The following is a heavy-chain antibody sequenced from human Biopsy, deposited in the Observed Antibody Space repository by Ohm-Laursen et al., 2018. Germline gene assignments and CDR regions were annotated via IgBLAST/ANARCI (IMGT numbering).Heavy chain of an antibody. CDR1: GFNLSAFA. J-gene: IGHJ4*02. V-gene: IGHV3-73*01. CDR2: IKKKSNNDAT. CDR3: TRSAGYGYDY. D-gene: IGHD5-12*01. Sequence: SLRLPCSASGFNLSAFALHWVRQASGRGLEWVGRIKKKSNNDATAYAESMKGRFSIFRDDSKSTSFLQMNSLKIEDTAVYFCTRSAGYGYDYWGQGILVTVSS.